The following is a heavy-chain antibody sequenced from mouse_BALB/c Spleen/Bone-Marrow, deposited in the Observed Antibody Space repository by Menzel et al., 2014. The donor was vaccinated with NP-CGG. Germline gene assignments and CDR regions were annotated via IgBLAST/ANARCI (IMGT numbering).Heavy chain of an antibody. V-gene: IGHV1-80*01. J-gene: IGHJ3*01. D-gene: IGHD2-5*01. CDR1: GYEFSSYR. CDR3: AREDYSNSWLGC. Sequence: LQLQQSGSELVTSGSSAEIFCKASGYEFSSYRMNWVKQRPGQGLEWIGQVYPGDNDTYYSGKLKGKGTLTADISSSSAYMQLSSLASEDSAVFFCAREDYSNSWLGCWREGSLVTVSA. CDR2: VYPGDNDT.